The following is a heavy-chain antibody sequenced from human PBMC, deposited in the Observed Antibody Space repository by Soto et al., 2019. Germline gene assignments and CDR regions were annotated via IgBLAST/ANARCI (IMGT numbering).Heavy chain of an antibody. J-gene: IGHJ5*02. CDR1: GGSISSSSYY. D-gene: IGHD6-13*01. V-gene: IGHV4-39*01. CDR2: IYYSGST. CDR3: ARRSPAAGTNWFDP. Sequence: QLQLQESGPGLVEPSETLSLTCTVSGGSISSSSYYWGWIRQPPGKGLEWIGTIYYSGSTYYNPSLKSRVTISVDTSKNQFSLKLSSVTAADTAVYYCARRSPAAGTNWFDPWGQGTLVTVSS.